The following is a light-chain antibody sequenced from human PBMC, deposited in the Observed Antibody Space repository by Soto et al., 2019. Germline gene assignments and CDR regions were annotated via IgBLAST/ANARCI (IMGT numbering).Light chain of an antibody. Sequence: EIVMTQSPATLSVSPGERATLSCRASQSVSSNLAWYQQKPGQAPRLLIYGASTSATGIPARFSGSGSGTEFNLTISSLQSEDFAVYYCQQYNNWPHTFGQGTKLEI. J-gene: IGKJ2*01. CDR2: GAS. CDR3: QQYNNWPHT. V-gene: IGKV3-15*01. CDR1: QSVSSN.